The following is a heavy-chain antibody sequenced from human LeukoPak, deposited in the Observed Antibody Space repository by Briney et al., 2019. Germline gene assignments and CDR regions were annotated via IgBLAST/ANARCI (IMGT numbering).Heavy chain of an antibody. CDR3: ATVGCGDYCRYRYFDL. D-gene: IGHD4-17*01. V-gene: IGHV4-34*01. J-gene: IGHJ2*01. CDR2: INHGGRT. CDR1: GGSFSGYY. Sequence: SETLSLTCAVYGGSFSGYYWCWNRQPPGKGLGWIGEINHGGRTNYNPSLKSRFTISVDPSKNQFSLKLSSVTAADTAVYYCATVGCGDYCRYRYFDLWGRGTLVTVSS.